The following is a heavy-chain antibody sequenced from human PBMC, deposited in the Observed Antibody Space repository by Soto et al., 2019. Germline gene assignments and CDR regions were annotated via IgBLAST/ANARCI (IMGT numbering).Heavy chain of an antibody. CDR3: AREVSTHFEY. CDR1: GGSISSGGYY. D-gene: IGHD6-13*01. J-gene: IGHJ4*02. Sequence: PSETLSLTCTVSGGSISSGGYYWSWIRQHPGKGLEWIGFISYSGSTSYNPSLKSRVSISADTSKNHFSLRVSSVTAAETAVYYCAREVSTHFEYWGQGTLVTVSS. V-gene: IGHV4-31*03. CDR2: ISYSGST.